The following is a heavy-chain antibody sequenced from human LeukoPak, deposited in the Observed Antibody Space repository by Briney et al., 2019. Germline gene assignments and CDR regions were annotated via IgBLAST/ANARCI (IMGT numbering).Heavy chain of an antibody. V-gene: IGHV3-30*03. J-gene: IGHJ6*02. CDR3: ARSYYYYSMDV. Sequence: GGSLRLSCAASGFTFSSYGIHWVRQAPGKGLEWVAVISYDGGNKYYADSVKGRFTISRDNSKNTLYLQMNSLRAEDTAVYYCARSYYYYSMDVWGRGTTVTVSS. CDR1: GFTFSSYG. CDR2: ISYDGGNK.